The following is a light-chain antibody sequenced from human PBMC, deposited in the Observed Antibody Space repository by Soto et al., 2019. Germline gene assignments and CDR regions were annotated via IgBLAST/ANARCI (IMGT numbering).Light chain of an antibody. CDR3: QQRANWPLT. CDR2: DTS. CDR1: QSVINY. Sequence: IVLTQSPATLSLSPGERATLSCRASQSVINYLAWYQQKPGQAPRLLIYDTSNRATGIPARFSGSGSGTDFTLIISSLEPEDFAVYYCQQRANWPLTFGGGTKVDIK. J-gene: IGKJ4*01. V-gene: IGKV3-11*01.